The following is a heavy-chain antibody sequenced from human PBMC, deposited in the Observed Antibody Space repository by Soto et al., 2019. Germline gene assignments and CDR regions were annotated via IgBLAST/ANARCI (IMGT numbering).Heavy chain of an antibody. V-gene: IGHV3-53*01. CDR2: IYHGGNT. D-gene: IGHD5-18*01. J-gene: IGHJ4*02. Sequence: VQLVESGGGLIQPGGSLRLSCAASGFTVSSNHKTWIRQAAERGPEWVSTIYHGGNTYYADSVKGRFAISRDNSKNMLYLQMNSLRAEDTAVYYCASGVDTAKDAYCGQGTQVTVSS. CDR1: GFTVSSNH. CDR3: ASGVDTAKDAY.